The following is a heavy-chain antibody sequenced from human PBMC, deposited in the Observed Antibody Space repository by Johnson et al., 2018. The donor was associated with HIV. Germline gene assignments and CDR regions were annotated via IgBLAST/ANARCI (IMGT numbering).Heavy chain of an antibody. CDR2: IKSKSDGGTT. D-gene: IGHD2-15*01. Sequence: VLLVESGGGLVQPGGSLRLSCAVSGFSFSRYWMSWVRQAPGKGLEWVGRIKSKSDGGTTDYAAPVKGRFTVSRDDSKDTLYLHMNSLKTEDTAVYYCARVAALYDAFDIWGQGTMVTVSS. CDR3: ARVAALYDAFDI. CDR1: GFSFSRYW. J-gene: IGHJ3*02. V-gene: IGHV3-15*01.